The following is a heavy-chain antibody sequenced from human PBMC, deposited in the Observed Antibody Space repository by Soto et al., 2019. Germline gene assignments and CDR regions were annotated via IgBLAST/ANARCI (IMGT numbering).Heavy chain of an antibody. D-gene: IGHD3-22*01. J-gene: IGHJ4*02. Sequence: QVQLVQSGAEVKKPGSSVKVSCKASGGTFNSYVINWVRQAPGQGLEWMGGIIPFFGTAEYAQKFQGRVTITADEAASTAYMELSSLKPGDTAVYYCAGTHFDTSGYYPSALEYWGQVTQVSVSS. CDR2: IIPFFGTA. V-gene: IGHV1-69*01. CDR1: GGTFNSYV. CDR3: AGTHFDTSGYYPSALEY.